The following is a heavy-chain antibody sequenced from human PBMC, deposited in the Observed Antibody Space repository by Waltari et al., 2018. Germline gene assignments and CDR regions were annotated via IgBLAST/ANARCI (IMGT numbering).Heavy chain of an antibody. J-gene: IGHJ6*02. CDR2: IDKIGST. CDR1: GGSLDSGSYY. V-gene: IGHV4-61*02. CDR3: AREATYRFVYYGLDV. Sequence: QVQLQESGPRLVKPSQPLSLTCSVSGGSLDSGSYYWSWVRQPAGKGLEWIGRIDKIGSTTYNPSLDSRVSISLDTSKKQIFLKLASVTAADTAIYFCAREATYRFVYYGLDVWGQGTTVTVSS. D-gene: IGHD3-16*02.